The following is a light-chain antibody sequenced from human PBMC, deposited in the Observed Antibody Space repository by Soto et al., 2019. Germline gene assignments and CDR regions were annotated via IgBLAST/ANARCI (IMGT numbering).Light chain of an antibody. J-gene: IGLJ3*02. CDR2: SNN. V-gene: IGLV1-47*02. CDR3: AAWDDSLSGWV. CDR1: SSNIGSNY. Sequence: QSVLTQPPSASGTPGQRVTISCSESSSNIGSNYVYWYQQLPGTAPKLLIYSNNQRPSGVPDRFSGSKSGTSASLAISGLRSEDEADYYCAAWDDSLSGWVFGGGTKLTVL.